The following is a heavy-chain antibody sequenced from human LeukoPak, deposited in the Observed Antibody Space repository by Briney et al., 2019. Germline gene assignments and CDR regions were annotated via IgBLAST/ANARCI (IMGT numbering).Heavy chain of an antibody. V-gene: IGHV3-66*01. CDR1: GFTFSTSA. Sequence: GGSLRLSCAASGFTFSTSAMSWVRQAPGKGLEWVSVIYSGGSTYYADSVKGRFTISRDNAKNSLYLQMNSLRAEDTAVYYCARGSPGYCSSTSCHPPADYWGQGTLVTVSS. CDR3: ARGSPGYCSSTSCHPPADY. D-gene: IGHD2-2*01. J-gene: IGHJ4*02. CDR2: IYSGGST.